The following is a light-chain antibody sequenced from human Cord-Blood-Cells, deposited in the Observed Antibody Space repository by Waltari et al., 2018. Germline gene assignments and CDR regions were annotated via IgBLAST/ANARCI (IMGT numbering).Light chain of an antibody. CDR3: CSYSGSYAYV. Sequence: QSALTQPRSVSGSPGKSVTISCTGTSSDVGGYNYVPWYQQHPGKAPKLMNYDVSKRPSGVPDRFSGSKSGNTASLTISGRQGEDEADYCCCSYSGSYAYVFGTGTKVTVL. V-gene: IGLV2-11*01. CDR2: DVS. J-gene: IGLJ1*01. CDR1: SSDVGGYNY.